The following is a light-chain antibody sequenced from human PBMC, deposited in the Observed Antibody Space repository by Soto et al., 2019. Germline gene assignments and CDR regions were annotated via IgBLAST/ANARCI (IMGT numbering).Light chain of an antibody. J-gene: IGKJ2*01. CDR3: QQYNNWPQT. CDR1: QSVSSN. Sequence: EIVMTQSPATLSVSPGERATLSCRASQSVSSNLAWYQQKPGQAPRLLIYGASTRATGIPARFSGSGSGTEFTLTISSLQSEDFAVXXXQQYNNWPQTFGQGTKLEIK. CDR2: GAS. V-gene: IGKV3-15*01.